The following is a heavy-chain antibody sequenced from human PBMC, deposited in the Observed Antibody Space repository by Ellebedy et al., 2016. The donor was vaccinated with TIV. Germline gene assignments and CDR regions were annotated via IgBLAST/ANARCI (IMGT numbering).Heavy chain of an antibody. J-gene: IGHJ4*02. D-gene: IGHD3-10*01. V-gene: IGHV1-8*03. CDR2: MNPNSGNT. Sequence: AASVKVSCKASGYTFTSYGISWVRQATGQGLEWMGWMNPNSGNTGYAQKFQGRVTITRNTSISTAYMELSSLRSEDTAVYYCACPRDYYGSGSYGFDYWGQGTLVTVSS. CDR3: ACPRDYYGSGSYGFDY. CDR1: GYTFTSYG.